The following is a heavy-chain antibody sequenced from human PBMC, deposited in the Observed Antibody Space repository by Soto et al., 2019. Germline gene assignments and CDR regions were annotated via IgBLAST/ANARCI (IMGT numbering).Heavy chain of an antibody. D-gene: IGHD3-22*01. V-gene: IGHV3-48*02. CDR1: GFTFSSYS. Sequence: GGSLRLSCAASGFTFSSYSMNWVRQAPGKGLEWVSYISSSSSTIYYADSVEGRFTISRDNAKNSLYLPMNNLRDEDTAVYYCARDRGDSSGYYYRYYYYGMDVWGQGTTVTVSS. CDR3: ARDRGDSSGYYYRYYYYGMDV. CDR2: ISSSSSTI. J-gene: IGHJ6*02.